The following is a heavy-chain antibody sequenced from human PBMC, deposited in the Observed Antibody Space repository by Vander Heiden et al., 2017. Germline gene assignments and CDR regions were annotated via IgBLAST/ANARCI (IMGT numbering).Heavy chain of an antibody. V-gene: IGHV4-34*01. D-gene: IGHD1-26*01. CDR3: VSWGGATPLDY. J-gene: IGHJ4*02. CDR2: INHSGST. CDR1: GGSFSGYY. Sequence: QVQLQQWGAGLLKPSETLSLTCAVYGGSFSGYYWSWIRQPPGKGLEWIGEINHSGSTNYNPSLKSRVTISVDTSKNQFSLRLSSVTAADTAVYYCVSWGGATPLDYWGQGTLVTVSS.